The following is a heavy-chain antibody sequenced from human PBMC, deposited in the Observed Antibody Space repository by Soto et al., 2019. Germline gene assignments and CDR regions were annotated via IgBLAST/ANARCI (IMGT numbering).Heavy chain of an antibody. J-gene: IGHJ4*02. CDR1: RFSLWSNV. CDR2: ITGGDVNT. V-gene: IGHV3-23*01. D-gene: IGHD2-8*01. CDR3: AKNGVSREYDS. Sequence: PRVSCKAPRFSLWSNVMCRVRQEAGKGLEWVSAITGGDVNTYYVDSVKGRSTMATDNSQNTLYLQMNGVRAEDTSIDYCAKNGVSREYDSWGQGTRVTVSS.